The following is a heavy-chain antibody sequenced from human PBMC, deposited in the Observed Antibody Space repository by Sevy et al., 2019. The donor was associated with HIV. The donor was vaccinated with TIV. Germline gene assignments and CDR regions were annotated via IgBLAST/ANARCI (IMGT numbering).Heavy chain of an antibody. Sequence: GGSLRLSCAASGFTFSNAWMSWVRQAPGKGLEWVGRIKSKTDGGTTDYAAPVKGRFTISRDDSKNTLYLQMNSLKTEDTAVYYCTTVNIVLLRFLEWLSPRDYFDYWGQGTLVTVSS. V-gene: IGHV3-15*01. CDR1: GFTFSNAW. CDR3: TTVNIVLLRFLEWLSPRDYFDY. J-gene: IGHJ4*02. D-gene: IGHD3-3*01. CDR2: IKSKTDGGTT.